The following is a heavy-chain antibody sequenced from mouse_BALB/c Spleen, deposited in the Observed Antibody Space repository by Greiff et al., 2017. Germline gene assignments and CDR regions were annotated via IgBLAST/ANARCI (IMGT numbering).Heavy chain of an antibody. J-gene: IGHJ3*01. CDR3: ARLTMITFAY. Sequence: EVQVVESGGGLVQPGGSLKLSCAASGFTFSSYTMSWVRQTPEKRLEWVAYISNGGGSTYYPDTVKGRFTISRDNAKNTLYLQMSSLKSEDTAMYYCARLTMITFAYWGQGTLVTVSA. CDR1: GFTFSSYT. D-gene: IGHD2-4*01. V-gene: IGHV5-12-2*01. CDR2: ISNGGGST.